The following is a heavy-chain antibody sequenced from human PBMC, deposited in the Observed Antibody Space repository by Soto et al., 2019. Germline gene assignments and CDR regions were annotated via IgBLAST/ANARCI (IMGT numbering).Heavy chain of an antibody. CDR3: ARVGFGYSSSSVDY. Sequence: SVKVSCKASGGTFSSYAISWVRQAPGQGLEWMGGIIPIFGTANYAQKFQGRVTITADESTSTAYMELSSLRSEDTAVYYCARVGFGYSSSSVDYWGQGTLVTVSS. D-gene: IGHD6-6*01. CDR2: IIPIFGTA. V-gene: IGHV1-69*13. CDR1: GGTFSSYA. J-gene: IGHJ4*02.